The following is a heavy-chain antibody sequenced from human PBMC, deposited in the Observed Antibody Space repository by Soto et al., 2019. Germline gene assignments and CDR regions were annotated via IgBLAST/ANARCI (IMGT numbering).Heavy chain of an antibody. V-gene: IGHV4-4*07. Sequence: PSETLSHTCTVSGASISCFYWSWIRKSAGKGLEWIGRIYATGTTDYNPSLKSRVMMSVDTSKKQFSLKLRSVTAADTAVYYCVRDGTKTLRDWFDPWGQGISVTVSS. CDR1: GASISCFY. CDR2: IYATGTT. D-gene: IGHD1-1*01. CDR3: VRDGTKTLRDWFDP. J-gene: IGHJ5*02.